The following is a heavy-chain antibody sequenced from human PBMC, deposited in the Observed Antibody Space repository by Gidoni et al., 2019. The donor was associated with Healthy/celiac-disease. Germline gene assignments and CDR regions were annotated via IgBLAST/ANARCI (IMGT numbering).Heavy chain of an antibody. D-gene: IGHD3-10*01. CDR1: GYSFTSYW. J-gene: IGHJ4*02. CDR3: AMLGLTYYYGSGIPSTLDY. CDR2: IYPGDSDT. V-gene: IGHV5-51*03. Sequence: EVQLVQSGAEVKKPGESLKISCKGSGYSFTSYWIIYPGDSDTRYSPSFQGQVTISADKSISTAYLQWSSLKASDTAMYYCAMLGLTYYYGSGIPSTLDYWGQGTLVTVSS.